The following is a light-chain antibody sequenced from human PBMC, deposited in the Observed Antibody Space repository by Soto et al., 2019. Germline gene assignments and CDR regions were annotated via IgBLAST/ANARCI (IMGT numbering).Light chain of an antibody. Sequence: DIQMTQSPSSLSASVGDRVTITCRASQSISSYLNWYQQKPGKAPKRLIYAASSLQSGVPSGFSGSGSGTDYTLTISSLQPDDFATYYYQQSYSTPLSFGPGTKVDI. CDR2: AAS. CDR3: QQSYSTPLS. CDR1: QSISSY. J-gene: IGKJ3*01. V-gene: IGKV1-39*01.